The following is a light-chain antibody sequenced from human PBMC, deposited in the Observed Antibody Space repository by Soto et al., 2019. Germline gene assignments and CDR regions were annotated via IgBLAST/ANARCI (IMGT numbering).Light chain of an antibody. V-gene: IGLV2-14*03. J-gene: IGLJ1*01. CDR2: DVT. CDR1: SGDVGGYNF. CDR3: CSYASSTSYV. Sequence: QSALTQPASVSGSPGQSITISCTGTSGDVGGYNFVTWYQLYPGKAPKLIIHDVTRRPSGVSNRFSGSKSGTTASLTISGLQAEDEADYFCCSYASSTSYVFGTGTKVTVL.